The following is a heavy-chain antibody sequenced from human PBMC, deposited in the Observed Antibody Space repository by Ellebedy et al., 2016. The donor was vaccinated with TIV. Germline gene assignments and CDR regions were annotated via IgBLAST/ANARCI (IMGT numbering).Heavy chain of an antibody. Sequence: PGGSLRLSCAASGFTFSGSAMHWVRQASGKGLEWVGRIRSKANSYATAYAASVKGRFTISRDDSKNTAYLQMNSLKTEDTAVYYCTRVGATSSSDYWGQGTLVTVSS. CDR1: GFTFSGSA. CDR3: TRVGATSSSDY. D-gene: IGHD1-26*01. CDR2: IRSKANSYAT. J-gene: IGHJ4*02. V-gene: IGHV3-73*01.